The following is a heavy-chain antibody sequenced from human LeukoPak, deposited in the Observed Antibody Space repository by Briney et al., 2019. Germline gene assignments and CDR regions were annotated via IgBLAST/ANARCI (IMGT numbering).Heavy chain of an antibody. CDR2: ISVYTGKT. D-gene: IGHD3-10*01. V-gene: IGHV1-18*04. Sequence: GASVKVSCKASGYTFISYSISWVRQAPGQGLEWMGWISVYTGKTDYAQKFQGRVTMTTDTSTSTAYMELRRLRSDDTAVYYCARHSSGSFYPWGQGTQVTVSP. J-gene: IGHJ5*02. CDR3: ARHSSGSFYP. CDR1: GYTFISYS.